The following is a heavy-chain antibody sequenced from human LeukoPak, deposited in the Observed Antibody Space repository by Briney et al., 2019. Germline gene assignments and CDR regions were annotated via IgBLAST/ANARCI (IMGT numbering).Heavy chain of an antibody. CDR3: AKEGGYYYDRGVYDGNYFDS. D-gene: IGHD3-22*01. CDR2: VSGSGAST. J-gene: IGHJ4*02. V-gene: IGHV3-23*01. CDR1: GFSFNDFA. Sequence: PGGSLRLYCAASGFSFNDFAMNWVRQSPGKGLEWVSAVSGSGASTHLGDSVKGRFTISRDNSKNIMHLQMNNLRAEDTAVYYCAKEGGYYYDRGVYDGNYFDSGGQGILVTVSS.